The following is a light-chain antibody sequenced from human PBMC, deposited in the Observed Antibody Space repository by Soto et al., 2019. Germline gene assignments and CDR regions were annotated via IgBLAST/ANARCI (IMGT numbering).Light chain of an antibody. CDR2: GAS. CDR1: QSVSSN. J-gene: IGKJ1*01. Sequence: EIVMTQSPATLSVSLGERATLSCRASQSVSSNLAWYQLKPGQAPRLLIYGASTRATGIPARFSGSGSGTDFTLTISSLQAEDVAVYYCQQYYDTPWTFGQGTKVDIK. V-gene: IGKV3-15*01. CDR3: QQYYDTPWT.